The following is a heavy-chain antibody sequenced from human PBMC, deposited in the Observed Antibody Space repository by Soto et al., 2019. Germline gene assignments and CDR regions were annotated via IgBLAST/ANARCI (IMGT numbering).Heavy chain of an antibody. CDR1: GGSTSRSRYY. J-gene: IGHJ6*03. V-gene: IGHV4-39*01. CDR2: IYYSGST. Sequence: SETLSLTCTVSGGSTSRSRYYWGWIRQPPGKGLEWIGSIYYSGSTNYNPSLKSRVTISVDTSKSQFTLKLSSVTAADTAVYYCARHLSSFLDLHYYYYMDVWGKGTTVTVSS. D-gene: IGHD6-6*01. CDR3: ARHLSSFLDLHYYYYMDV.